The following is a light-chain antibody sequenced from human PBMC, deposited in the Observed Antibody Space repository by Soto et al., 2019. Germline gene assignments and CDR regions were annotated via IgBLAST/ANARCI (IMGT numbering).Light chain of an antibody. CDR3: QQYNKLPEFT. CDR2: AAS. V-gene: IGKV1-33*01. Sequence: DIQMTQSPSSLSASVGDRVTITCQANQDISKYLNWYQQKPGKAPKLLIYAASNLETGVPSRFSGSGSGTEFAFASSSLQPEDVATYYCQQYNKLPEFTFGPGTKVDI. J-gene: IGKJ3*01. CDR1: QDISKY.